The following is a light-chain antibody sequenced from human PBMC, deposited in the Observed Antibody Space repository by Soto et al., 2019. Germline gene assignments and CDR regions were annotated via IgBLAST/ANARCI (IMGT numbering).Light chain of an antibody. V-gene: IGKV1-9*01. CDR1: QAVSSY. CDR2: GAS. Sequence: IQLTQSPSSLPASVGDRVTITCRASQAVSSYLAWYQQKPGMAPKLLIYGASTLQSGVPPRFSGSGSGTDFTLTINALQPEDSATYFCQQVETYPWTFGQGTKVDI. J-gene: IGKJ1*01. CDR3: QQVETYPWT.